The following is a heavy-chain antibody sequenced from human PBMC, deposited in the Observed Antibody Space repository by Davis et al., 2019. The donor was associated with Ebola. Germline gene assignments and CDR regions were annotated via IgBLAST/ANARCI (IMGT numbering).Heavy chain of an antibody. CDR3: ARDGSYSSSSGDY. V-gene: IGHV3-30*03. CDR2: ISYDGSNK. D-gene: IGHD6-6*01. Sequence: GGSLRLSCAASGFTFSSYGMHWVRQAPGKGLEWVAVISYDGSNKYYADSVKGRFTISRDNSKNTLYLQMNSLRAEDTAVYYCARDGSYSSSSGDYWGQGTLVTVSS. CDR1: GFTFSSYG. J-gene: IGHJ4*02.